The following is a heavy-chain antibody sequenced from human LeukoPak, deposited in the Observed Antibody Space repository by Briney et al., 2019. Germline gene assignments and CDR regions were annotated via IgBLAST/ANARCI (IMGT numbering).Heavy chain of an antibody. V-gene: IGHV1-69*05. Sequence: SVKVSCKASGGTFSSYAISWVRQAPGQGLEWMGRIIPIFGTANYAQKFQGRVTITTDESTSTAYMELSSLRSEDTAVYYCAREGRQWLVRGWFDPWGQGTLVTVSS. CDR2: IIPIFGTA. CDR3: AREGRQWLVRGWFDP. J-gene: IGHJ5*02. D-gene: IGHD6-19*01. CDR1: GGTFSSYA.